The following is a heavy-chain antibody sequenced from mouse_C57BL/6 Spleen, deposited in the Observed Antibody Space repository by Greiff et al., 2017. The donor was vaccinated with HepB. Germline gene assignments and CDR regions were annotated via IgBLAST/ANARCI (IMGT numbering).Heavy chain of an antibody. CDR3: TVWLRGNFDY. CDR1: GYTFTDYE. V-gene: IGHV1-15*01. D-gene: IGHD2-2*01. Sequence: VQLVESGAELVRPGASVTLSCKASGYTFTDYEMHWVKQTPVHGLEWIGAIDPETGGTAYNQKFKGKAILTADKSSSTAYMELRSLTSEDSAVYYCTVWLRGNFDYWGQGTTLTVFS. CDR2: IDPETGGT. J-gene: IGHJ2*01.